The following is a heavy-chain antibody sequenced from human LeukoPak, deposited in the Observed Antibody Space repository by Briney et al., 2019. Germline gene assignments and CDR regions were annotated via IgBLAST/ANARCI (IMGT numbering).Heavy chain of an antibody. D-gene: IGHD6-13*01. V-gene: IGHV4-4*07. J-gene: IGHJ3*02. CDR2: IYTSGST. Sequence: SSETLSLTCTVSGGSISSYYWSWIRQPAGKGLEWIGRIYTSGSTNYNPSLKSRVTMSVDTSKNQFSLKLSSVTAADTAVYYCARDLGGSWYGDAFDIWGQGTMVTVSS. CDR1: GGSISSYY. CDR3: ARDLGGSWYGDAFDI.